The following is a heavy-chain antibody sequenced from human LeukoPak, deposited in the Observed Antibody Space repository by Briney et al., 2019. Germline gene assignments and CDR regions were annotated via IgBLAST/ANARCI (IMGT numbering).Heavy chain of an antibody. J-gene: IGHJ6*02. CDR1: GGSISSYY. CDR3: ARDKIYYGSGSYPIYYYGMDV. D-gene: IGHD3-10*01. V-gene: IGHV4-59*01. Sequence: SETLSLTCTVSGGSISSYYWSWIRQPPGKGLEWIGYIYYSGSTNYNPSLKSRVTISVDTSKNQFSLKLSSVTAADTAVYYCARDKIYYGSGSYPIYYYGMDVWGQGTLVTVSS. CDR2: IYYSGST.